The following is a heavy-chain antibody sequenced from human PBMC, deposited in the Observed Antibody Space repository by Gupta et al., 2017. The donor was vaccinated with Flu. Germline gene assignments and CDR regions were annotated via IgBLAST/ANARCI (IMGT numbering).Heavy chain of an antibody. Sequence: GLEWVAVIWYDGSNKYYADSVKGRFSISRDNSKNTLYLQMSSLRAEDTAVYYCARGAGYCSRANCYGDWFDPWGQGTLVTVSS. CDR2: IWYDGSNK. V-gene: IGHV3-33*01. J-gene: IGHJ5*02. CDR3: ARGAGYCSRANCYGDWFDP. D-gene: IGHD2-2*01.